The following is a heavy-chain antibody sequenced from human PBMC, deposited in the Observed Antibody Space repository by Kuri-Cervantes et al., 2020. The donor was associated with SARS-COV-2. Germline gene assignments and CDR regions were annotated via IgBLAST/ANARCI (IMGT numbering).Heavy chain of an antibody. V-gene: IGHV3-48*04. Sequence: GESLKISCAASGFTFSRYSMNWVRQAPGKGLEWISYISDSSSTIYYADSVKGRFTISRDNAKNSLYLQINGLRAEDTALYYCAKDNWDQAPDDAFDVWGQGTMVTVSS. CDR1: GFTFSRYS. J-gene: IGHJ3*01. CDR2: ISDSSSTI. CDR3: AKDNWDQAPDDAFDV. D-gene: IGHD1-1*01.